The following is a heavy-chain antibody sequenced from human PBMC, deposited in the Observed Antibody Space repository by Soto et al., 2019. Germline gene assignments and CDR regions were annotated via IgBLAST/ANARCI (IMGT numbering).Heavy chain of an antibody. J-gene: IGHJ5*02. V-gene: IGHV5-51*03. CDR3: ARHNRYSSTWFEGWFDP. Sequence: EVQLVQSGAEVKKAGESLKISCQGSGYSFTNYWVGWVRQIPGRGLEWMGIIHPGDSDTRYSPFFQGQVTISADKSINTAYLQWSRLTASDTAMYYCARHNRYSSTWFEGWFDPWGQGTLVTVSS. CDR1: GYSFTNYW. D-gene: IGHD6-13*01. CDR2: IHPGDSDT.